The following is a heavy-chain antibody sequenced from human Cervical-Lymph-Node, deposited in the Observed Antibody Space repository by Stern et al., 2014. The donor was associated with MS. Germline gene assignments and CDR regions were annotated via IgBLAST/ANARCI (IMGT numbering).Heavy chain of an antibody. CDR3: ARGLLGSENAFDI. CDR1: GYTFTSYG. V-gene: IGHV1-18*01. J-gene: IGHJ3*02. Sequence: VQLVESGAEVKKPGASVKVSCKASGYTFTSYGISWVRQAPGQGLEWIGWISVYNANTNDAQKLQDRVTMTTDPATSTAYMELRSLRSDDTAVYYCARGLLGSENAFDIWGQGTMVTVSS. CDR2: ISVYNANT. D-gene: IGHD2-15*01.